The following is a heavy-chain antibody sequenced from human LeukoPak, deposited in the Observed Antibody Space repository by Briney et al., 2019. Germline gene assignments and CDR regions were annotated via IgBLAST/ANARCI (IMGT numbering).Heavy chain of an antibody. CDR3: ARDPGYFVGY. CDR1: GFTFSSYT. CDR2: ISTSSSTM. D-gene: IGHD2/OR15-2a*01. Sequence: PGGSLRLSCAASGFTFSSYTMNWVRQAPGKGLEWVSYISTSSSTMYYADSVKGRFTISRDNAKNSLYPQMNSLRAEDTAVYYCARDPGYFVGYWGQGTLVTVSS. V-gene: IGHV3-48*01. J-gene: IGHJ4*02.